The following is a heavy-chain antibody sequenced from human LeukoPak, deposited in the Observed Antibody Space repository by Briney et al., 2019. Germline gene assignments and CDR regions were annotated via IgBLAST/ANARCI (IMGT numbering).Heavy chain of an antibody. Sequence: RRSLTLSCSAFGFTCCYYWMSRVRPALGLGLEWVANIKDDGSEKDYVDSVKGRFTISRDNARNSLYLQMVSRRAEDTAGYHCASGRQLGYWGQGTLVTVSS. J-gene: IGHJ4*02. CDR2: IKDDGSEK. CDR3: ASGRQLGY. V-gene: IGHV3-7*01. CDR1: GFTCCYYW. D-gene: IGHD6-13*01.